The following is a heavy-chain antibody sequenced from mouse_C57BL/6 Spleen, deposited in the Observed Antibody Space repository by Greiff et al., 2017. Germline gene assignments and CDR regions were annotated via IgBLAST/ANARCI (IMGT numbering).Heavy chain of an antibody. D-gene: IGHD1-1*01. CDR2: ISSGSSTI. CDR1: GFTFSDYG. V-gene: IGHV5-17*01. CDR3: ARTDYYGSSWFAY. J-gene: IGHJ3*01. Sequence: EVMLVESGGGLVKPGGSLKLSCAASGFTFSDYGMHWVRQAPEKGLAWVAYISSGSSTIYYADTVKGRFTISRDNAKNTLFLQMTSLRSEDTAMYYCARTDYYGSSWFAYWGQGTLVTVSA.